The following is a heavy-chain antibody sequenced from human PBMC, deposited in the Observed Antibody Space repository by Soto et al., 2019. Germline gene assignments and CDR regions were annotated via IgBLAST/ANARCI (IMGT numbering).Heavy chain of an antibody. D-gene: IGHD2-2*01. V-gene: IGHV3-21*01. CDR3: ARGLGDQLLSPLFDP. CDR1: GFTFSSYS. J-gene: IGHJ5*02. CDR2: ISSSSSYI. Sequence: PGGSLRLSCAASGFTFSSYSMNWVRQAPGKGLEWVSSISSSSSYIYYADSVKGRFTISRDNAKNSLYLQMNSLRAEDTAVYYCARGLGDQLLSPLFDPWGQGTLVTVSS.